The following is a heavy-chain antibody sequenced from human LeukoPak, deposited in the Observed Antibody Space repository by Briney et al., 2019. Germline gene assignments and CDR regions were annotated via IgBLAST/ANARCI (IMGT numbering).Heavy chain of an antibody. D-gene: IGHD2-2*01. CDR1: GFTFSDYY. J-gene: IGHJ4*02. CDR3: ARDREGYCSSTSCYVYDY. CDR2: ISSSSSYI. Sequence: GGSLRLSCAASGFTFSDYYMSWIRQAPGKGLEWVSYISSSSSYIYYADSVKGRFTISRDNAKNSLYLQMNSLRAEDTAVYYCARDREGYCSSTSCYVYDYWGQGTLVTVSS. V-gene: IGHV3-11*06.